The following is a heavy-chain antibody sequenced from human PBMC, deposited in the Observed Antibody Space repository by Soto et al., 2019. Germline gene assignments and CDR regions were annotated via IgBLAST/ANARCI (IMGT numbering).Heavy chain of an antibody. CDR2: IYYSGST. CDR1: GGSISSSSYF. V-gene: IGHV4-39*01. J-gene: IGHJ5*02. Sequence: QLQLQESGPGLVKPSETLSLTYSVSGGSISSSSYFWGWIRQPPGKGLEWIGSIYYSGSTYYNPSLKSRVTVSVDTSKNQFSLKRSSVTAADTAVYYCARHPSDFWFDPWGQGTLVTVSS. CDR3: ARHPSDFWFDP. D-gene: IGHD2-21*02.